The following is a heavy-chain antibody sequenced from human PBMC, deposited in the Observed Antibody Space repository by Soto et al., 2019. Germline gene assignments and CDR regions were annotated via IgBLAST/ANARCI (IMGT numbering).Heavy chain of an antibody. CDR2: IYYSGST. CDR1: GGSISSYY. V-gene: IGHV4-59*01. Sequence: SETLSLTCTVSGGSISSYYWSWIRQPPGKGLEWIGYIYYSGSTNYNPSLKSRVTILVDTSKNQYSLKLRSVTAADTAVYYCARGGYSSSWYLDYWGQGTLVTVSS. CDR3: ARGGYSSSWYLDY. J-gene: IGHJ4*02. D-gene: IGHD6-13*01.